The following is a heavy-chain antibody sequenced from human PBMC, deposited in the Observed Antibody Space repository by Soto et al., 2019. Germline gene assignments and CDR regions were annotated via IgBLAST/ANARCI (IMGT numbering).Heavy chain of an antibody. CDR1: GFTFSSYG. Sequence: GGSLRLSCAASGFTFSSYGMHWVRQAPGKGLEWVAVIWYDGSNKYYADSVKGRFTISRDNSKNTLYLQMSSLRAEDTAVYYCARELFTVTVYYYGMDVWGQGTTVTVSS. V-gene: IGHV3-33*01. CDR2: IWYDGSNK. J-gene: IGHJ6*02. D-gene: IGHD4-4*01. CDR3: ARELFTVTVYYYGMDV.